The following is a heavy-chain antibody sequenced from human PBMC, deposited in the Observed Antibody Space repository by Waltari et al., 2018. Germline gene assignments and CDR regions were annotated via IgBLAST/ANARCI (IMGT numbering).Heavy chain of an antibody. CDR1: GDSLSSNDL. J-gene: IGHJ4*02. CDR3: ARDRGRGLYLDT. V-gene: IGHV4-4*02. D-gene: IGHD1-26*01. Sequence: QLLLEQSGPGLVMPSESLSPTGPGSGDSLSSNDLWNWVRQSPGKGLEWIGQVNRSGKTNYNPSLASRVTVSIDTSKNQFSLTMPSPTAADTAIYYCARDRGRGLYLDTWGQGTLVTVSP. CDR2: VNRSGKT.